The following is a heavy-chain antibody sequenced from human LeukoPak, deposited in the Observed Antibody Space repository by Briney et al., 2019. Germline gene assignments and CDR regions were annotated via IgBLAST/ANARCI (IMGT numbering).Heavy chain of an antibody. CDR1: GFTFSSYA. J-gene: IGHJ5*02. CDR2: ISYDGSNK. Sequence: GGSLRLSCAASGFTFSSYAMHWVRQAPGKGLEWVAVISYDGSNKYYADSVKGRFTISRDNSKNTLYLQMNSLRAEDTAVYYCARTPHEFNWFGPWGQGTLVTVSS. CDR3: ARTPHEFNWFGP. V-gene: IGHV3-30-3*01. D-gene: IGHD3-10*01.